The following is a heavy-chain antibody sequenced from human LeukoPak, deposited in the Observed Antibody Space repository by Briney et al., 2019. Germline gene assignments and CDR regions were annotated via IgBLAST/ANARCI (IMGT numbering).Heavy chain of an antibody. D-gene: IGHD5-18*01. CDR3: AVQRTAMVTVDY. CDR2: IIPIFGTA. V-gene: IGHV1-69*05. Sequence: PWASVKVSCKASGGTFSSYAISWVRQAPGQGLEWMGGIIPIFGTANYAQKFQGRVTITTDESTSTAYMELSSLRSEDTAVYYCAVQRTAMVTVDYWGQGTLVTVSS. J-gene: IGHJ4*02. CDR1: GGTFSSYA.